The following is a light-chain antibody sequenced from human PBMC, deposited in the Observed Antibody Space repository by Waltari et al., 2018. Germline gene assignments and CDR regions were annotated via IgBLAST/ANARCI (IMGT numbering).Light chain of an antibody. J-gene: IGKJ2*01. CDR2: KVS. CDR3: MQATHWPYT. Sequence: DVVMTQSPLSLPVTLGQPASISCRSSQGLAHNDGNTYLNWFQQRPGQSPRRLIYKVSNPDSGVPYIFSCSGAGTDFTLTISRVEAEDVGVFYCMQATHWPYTFGQGTKVEIK. CDR1: QGLAHNDGNTY. V-gene: IGKV2-30*02.